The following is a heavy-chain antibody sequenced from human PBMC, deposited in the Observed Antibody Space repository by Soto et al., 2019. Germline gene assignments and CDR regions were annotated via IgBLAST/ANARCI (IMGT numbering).Heavy chain of an antibody. CDR3: ARDQLYYNDISGRPLNAFDV. J-gene: IGHJ3*01. Sequence: GGSLRLSCAASGFTFSTYWMTWVRQAPGKGLEWVANINRGGSEKYYADSVKGRFTISRDNAKNSLYLQMNSLRAEDTAVYYCARDQLYYNDISGRPLNAFDVWGQGTMVTVSS. CDR2: INRGGSEK. CDR1: GFTFSTYW. V-gene: IGHV3-7*01. D-gene: IGHD3-22*01.